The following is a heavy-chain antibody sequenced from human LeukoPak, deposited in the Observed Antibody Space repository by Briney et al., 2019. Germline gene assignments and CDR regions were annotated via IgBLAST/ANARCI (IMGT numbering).Heavy chain of an antibody. J-gene: IGHJ4*02. Sequence: PGGSLRLSCATSGFIFSNYAMSWVRQAPGKGLEWVSTIGETGSRTHYVDSVKGRFTISGDNSKNTLYLQMNSLRAEDTAIYYCAKESWRFVSWGQGTLVTVSS. CDR3: AKESWRFVS. CDR1: GFIFSNYA. V-gene: IGHV3-23*01. D-gene: IGHD3-10*01. CDR2: IGETGSRT.